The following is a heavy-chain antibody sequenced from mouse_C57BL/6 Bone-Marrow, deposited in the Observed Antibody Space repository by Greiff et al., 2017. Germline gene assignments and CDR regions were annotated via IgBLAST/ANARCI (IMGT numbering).Heavy chain of an antibody. J-gene: IGHJ3*01. V-gene: IGHV1-26*01. CDR2: INPNNGGT. CDR1: GYTFTDYY. CDR3: ARQNYYGSSRAWFAY. Sequence: EVQLQQSGPELVKPGASVKISCKASGYTFTDYYMNWVKQSHGKSLEWIGDINPNNGGTSYNQKFKGKATLTVDKSSSTAYMALRSLTSEDSAVYYCARQNYYGSSRAWFAYWGQGTLVTVSA. D-gene: IGHD1-1*01.